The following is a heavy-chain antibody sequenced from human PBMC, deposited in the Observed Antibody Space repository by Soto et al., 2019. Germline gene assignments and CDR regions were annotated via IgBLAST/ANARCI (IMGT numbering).Heavy chain of an antibody. CDR1: GGSISSSSYY. D-gene: IGHD3-22*01. J-gene: IGHJ4*02. V-gene: IGHV4-39*01. CDR3: ARNLYYDSSGYPFDY. CDR2: IYYSGST. Sequence: SETLSLTCTVSGGSISSSSYYWGWIRQPPGKGLEWIGSIYYSGSTYYNPSLKSRVTISVDTSKNQFSLKLCSVTAADTAVYYCARNLYYDSSGYPFDYWGQGTLVTVSS.